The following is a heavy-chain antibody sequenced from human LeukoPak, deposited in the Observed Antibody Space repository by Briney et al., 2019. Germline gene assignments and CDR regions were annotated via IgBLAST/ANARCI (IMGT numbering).Heavy chain of an antibody. CDR2: ISSSGSTI. D-gene: IGHD5-18*01. CDR1: GFTFSSYE. J-gene: IGHJ4*02. V-gene: IGHV3-48*03. Sequence: PGGSLRLSCAASGFTFSSYEMNWVRQAPGKGLEWVSYISSSGSTIYYADSVKGRFTISRDNAKNSLYLQMNSLRAEDTAVYYCAKDFGGYSYGQPLDYWGQGTLVTVSS. CDR3: AKDFGGYSYGQPLDY.